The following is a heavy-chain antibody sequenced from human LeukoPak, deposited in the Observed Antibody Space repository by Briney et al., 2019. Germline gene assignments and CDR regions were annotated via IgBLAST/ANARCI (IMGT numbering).Heavy chain of an antibody. CDR3: AKDRGRYCSSTSCRPDYLDY. V-gene: IGHV3-33*06. CDR2: IWYDGSNK. D-gene: IGHD2-2*01. Sequence: GGSLRLSCAASGFTFSSYGVHWVRQAPGKGLEWVAVIWYDGSNKYYADSVKGRFTISRDNSKNTLYLQMNSLRAEDTAVYYCAKDRGRYCSSTSCRPDYLDYWGQGTLVTVSS. CDR1: GFTFSSYG. J-gene: IGHJ4*02.